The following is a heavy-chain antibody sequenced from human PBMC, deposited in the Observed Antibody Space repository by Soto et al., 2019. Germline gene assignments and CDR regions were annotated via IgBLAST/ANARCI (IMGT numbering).Heavy chain of an antibody. CDR2: INAGNGNT. CDR3: ARTVGYYYGMDV. Sequence: AASVKVSCKASGYTFTSYAMHWVRQAPGQRLEWMGWINAGNGNTKYSQKFQGRVTITRDTSASTAYMELSSLRSEDTAVYYCARTVGYYYGMDVWGQGTTVTVSS. V-gene: IGHV1-3*01. J-gene: IGHJ6*02. D-gene: IGHD4-17*01. CDR1: GYTFTSYA.